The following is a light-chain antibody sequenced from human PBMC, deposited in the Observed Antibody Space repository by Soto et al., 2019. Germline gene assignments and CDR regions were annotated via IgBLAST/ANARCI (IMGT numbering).Light chain of an antibody. CDR1: SSDVGGYNY. Sequence: VLTQPASVSGSPGQSITISCTGTSSDVGGYNYVSWYQQHPGKAPKLMIYEVSNRPLGVSNRFSGSKSGNTASLTISGLQAEDEADYYCTSYTSSSTLVFGTGTKVTVL. CDR2: EVS. J-gene: IGLJ1*01. V-gene: IGLV2-14*01. CDR3: TSYTSSSTLV.